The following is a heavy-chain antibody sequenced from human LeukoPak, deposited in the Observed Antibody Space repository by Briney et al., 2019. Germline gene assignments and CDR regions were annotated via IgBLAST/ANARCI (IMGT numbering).Heavy chain of an antibody. CDR3: AKDTEYYYGSGSYQDV. J-gene: IGHJ6*04. Sequence: GGSLRLSCAASGFTFSSYAMSWVRQAPGKGLEWVSAISGSGGSTYYADSVKGRLTISRDNSKNTLYLQMNSLRAEDTAVYYCAKDTEYYYGSGSYQDVWGKGTTVTVSS. CDR1: GFTFSSYA. D-gene: IGHD3-10*01. V-gene: IGHV3-23*01. CDR2: ISGSGGST.